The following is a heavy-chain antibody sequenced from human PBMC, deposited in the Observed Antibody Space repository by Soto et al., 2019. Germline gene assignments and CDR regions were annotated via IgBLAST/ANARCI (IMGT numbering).Heavy chain of an antibody. CDR3: ARRWGRSFDY. CDR2: IYYSGST. J-gene: IGHJ4*02. Sequence: PSETLSLTYTVSGSSISSYYWSWIRQPPGRGLEWIGYIYYSGSTNYNPSLKSRVTISVDTSKNQFSLKLSSVTAADTAVYYCARRWGRSFDYWGQGTLVTVSS. V-gene: IGHV4-59*08. D-gene: IGHD2-15*01. CDR1: GSSISSYY.